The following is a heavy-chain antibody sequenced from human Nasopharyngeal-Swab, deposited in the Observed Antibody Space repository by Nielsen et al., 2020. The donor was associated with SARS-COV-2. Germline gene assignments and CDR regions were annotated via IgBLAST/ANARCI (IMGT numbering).Heavy chain of an antibody. CDR3: AKNGGADIAVVPAAIVSSFDI. CDR1: GFTFSPHG. CDR2: ISYDGSNK. V-gene: IGHV3-30*18. Sequence: GSLRLSCAASGFTFSPHGMHWVRQAPGKGAEWVAVISYDGSNKYYADSVKGRFTTSRDNSKNTLYLQMNSLRAEDTAVYYCAKNGGADIAVVPAAIVSSFDIWGQGTMVTVSS. D-gene: IGHD2-2*01. J-gene: IGHJ3*02.